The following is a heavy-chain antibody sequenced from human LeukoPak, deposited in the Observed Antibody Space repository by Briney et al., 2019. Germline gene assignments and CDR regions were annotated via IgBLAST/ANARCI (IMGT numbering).Heavy chain of an antibody. V-gene: IGHV4-4*07. D-gene: IGHD6-6*01. CDR1: GGSISSYY. Sequence: SETLSLTCTVSGGSISSYYWSWIRQPAGKGLEWIGRIYNSGSTNYNPTLKSRVTMSVDASKNQVSLKLTSVTAADTAVYYCARDFYSSSFWFFELWGRGTLVTVSS. CDR2: IYNSGST. J-gene: IGHJ2*01. CDR3: ARDFYSSSFWFFEL.